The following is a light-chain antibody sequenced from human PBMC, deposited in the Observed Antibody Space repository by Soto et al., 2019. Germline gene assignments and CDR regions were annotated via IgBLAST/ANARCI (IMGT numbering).Light chain of an antibody. Sequence: QSALTKPPSGSGAFGHSVPISCTGTSSDVGGYNYVSWYQQHPGKAPKLMIYEVSERPSGVPDRFSGSKSGNTASLTVSGLQADDEADYYCSSYSGTNYHYVFGTGTKVTVL. V-gene: IGLV2-8*01. CDR2: EVS. J-gene: IGLJ1*01. CDR3: SSYSGTNYHYV. CDR1: SSDVGGYNY.